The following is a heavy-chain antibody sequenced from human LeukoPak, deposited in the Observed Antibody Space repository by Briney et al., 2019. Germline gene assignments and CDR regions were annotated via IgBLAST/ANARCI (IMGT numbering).Heavy chain of an antibody. CDR3: ARDLAGYDSSGADY. V-gene: IGHV4-38-2*02. CDR1: GYSISSGYY. Sequence: PSETLSLTCTVSGYSISSGYYWGWIRQPPGKGLEWTGSIYYTGSTYYNPSLKSRVTISVDTSKNQFSLRLSSVTAADTAVYYCARDLAGYDSSGADYWGQGTLVTVSS. D-gene: IGHD3-22*01. J-gene: IGHJ4*02. CDR2: IYYTGST.